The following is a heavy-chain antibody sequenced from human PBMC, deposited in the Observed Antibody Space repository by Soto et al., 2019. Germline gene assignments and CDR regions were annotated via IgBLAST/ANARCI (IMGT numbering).Heavy chain of an antibody. D-gene: IGHD2-15*01. CDR2: IYSGGST. Sequence: GGSLRLSCAASGFTVSSNYMSWVRQAPGKGLEWVSVIYSGGSTYYADSVKGRFTISRHNSKNTLYLQMNSLRAEDTAVYYCARQLGYCSGGSCWLGAFDIWGQGTMVTVSS. J-gene: IGHJ3*02. CDR3: ARQLGYCSGGSCWLGAFDI. CDR1: GFTVSSNY. V-gene: IGHV3-53*04.